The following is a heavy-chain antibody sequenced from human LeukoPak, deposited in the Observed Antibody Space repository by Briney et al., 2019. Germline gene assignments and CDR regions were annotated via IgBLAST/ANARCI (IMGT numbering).Heavy chain of an antibody. V-gene: IGHV5-51*01. CDR2: IYPGDSDI. J-gene: IGHJ4*02. D-gene: IGHD6-13*01. CDR3: ARLGRSGYSSSWLDY. CDR1: GYSFTNYW. Sequence: GESLKISCEASGYSFTNYWIGWVRQMPGKGLEWMGIIYPGDSDIRYSPSFQGQVTISADKSISTAYLQWSSLKASDTAMYYCARLGRSGYSSSWLDYWGQGTLVTVSS.